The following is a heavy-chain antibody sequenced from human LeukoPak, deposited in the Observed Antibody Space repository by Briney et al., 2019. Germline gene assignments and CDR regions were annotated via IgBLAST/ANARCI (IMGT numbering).Heavy chain of an antibody. V-gene: IGHV4-38-2*01. CDR2: LYYSGST. Sequence: SETLSLTCAVSGYSMSNGYYWGWIRQPPGKGLEWIGSLYYSGSTYYNPSLKCRVTISVDTSKNQFSLKLSSVTAADTAVYYCARHYPPSHYFDYWGQGTLVTVSS. CDR3: ARHYPPSHYFDY. CDR1: GYSMSNGYY. D-gene: IGHD3-10*01. J-gene: IGHJ4*02.